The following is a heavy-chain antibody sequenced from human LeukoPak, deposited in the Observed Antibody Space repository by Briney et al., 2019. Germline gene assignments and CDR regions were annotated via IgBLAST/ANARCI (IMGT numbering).Heavy chain of an antibody. D-gene: IGHD5-12*01. CDR3: ARDVGSGYDPSLIFDY. CDR1: GDTFTSYG. Sequence: ASVKVSCKASGDTFTSYGISWVRQAPGQGLEWMGWISAYNGNTNYAQKLQGRVTMTTDTSTSTAYMELRSLRSDDTAVYYCARDVGSGYDPSLIFDYWGQGTLVTVSS. CDR2: ISAYNGNT. J-gene: IGHJ4*02. V-gene: IGHV1-18*01.